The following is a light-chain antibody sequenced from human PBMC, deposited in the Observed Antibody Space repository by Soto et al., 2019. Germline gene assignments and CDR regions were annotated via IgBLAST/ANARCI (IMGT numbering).Light chain of an antibody. CDR2: ASS. Sequence: EIVLTQSPGTLSLSPGERATLSCRASQSVTNSFLAWYQHKPGQAPRLLIYASSNRATGIPDRFSGSASGTDFTLTINRLEPEDFAVYYCQLYGISPHFGQGTRLEV. CDR3: QLYGISPH. V-gene: IGKV3-20*01. CDR1: QSVTNSF. J-gene: IGKJ5*01.